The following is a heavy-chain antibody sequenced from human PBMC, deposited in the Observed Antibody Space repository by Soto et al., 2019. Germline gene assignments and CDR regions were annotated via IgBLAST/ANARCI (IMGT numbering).Heavy chain of an antibody. J-gene: IGHJ5*02. D-gene: IGHD2-15*01. V-gene: IGHV4-34*01. CDR3: ARCRNIRPRAGDCSGGSCRPTPRYNWFDP. CDR1: GGSFSGDY. CDR2: INHSGST. Sequence: QVQLQQWGAGLLKPSETLSLTCAVYGGSFSGDYWSWIRQPPGKGLEWIGEINHSGSTNYNPSLKRPVTISVDPFKNQFSLKLSAVTAADKAVYYCARCRNIRPRAGDCSGGSCRPTPRYNWFDPWGQGTLVTVSS.